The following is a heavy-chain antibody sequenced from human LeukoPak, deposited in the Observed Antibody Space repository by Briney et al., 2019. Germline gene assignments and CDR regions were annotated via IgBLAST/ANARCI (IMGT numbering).Heavy chain of an antibody. J-gene: IGHJ6*03. Sequence: GGSLRLSCAASGFSFSSYSMNWVRQAPGKGLEWVSSISSSSSYIYYADSLKGRFSISRDNSKNTLYLQMNSLRAEDTAVYYCAKGGSRVVSAAGRQYYMDVWGKGTTVTVSS. CDR3: AKGGSRVVSAAGRQYYMDV. D-gene: IGHD2-2*01. CDR1: GFSFSSYS. CDR2: ISSSSSYI. V-gene: IGHV3-21*04.